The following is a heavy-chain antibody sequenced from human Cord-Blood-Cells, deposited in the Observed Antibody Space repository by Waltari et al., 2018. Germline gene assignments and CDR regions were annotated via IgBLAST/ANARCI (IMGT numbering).Heavy chain of an antibody. V-gene: IGHV3-23*01. J-gene: IGHJ4*02. CDR1: GFTFRSSA. Sequence: EVQLLESGGGLVQPGGSLRLSCAASGFTFRSSAMSWVRQAPGKGMEWVPAISGSGGSTYYEDSVKGRFTISRDNSKNTLYLQMTRLRAEATAVYYCAKGRRHALDYWGQGTLVTVSS. CDR3: AKGRRHALDY. CDR2: ISGSGGST.